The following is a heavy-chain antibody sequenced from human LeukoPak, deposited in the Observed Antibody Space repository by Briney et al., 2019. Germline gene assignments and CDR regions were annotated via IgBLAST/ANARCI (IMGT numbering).Heavy chain of an antibody. CDR2: IYTSGST. CDR1: GGSISSYY. J-gene: IGHJ4*02. D-gene: IGHD5-12*01. CDR3: ARGSGYSGYEWLNY. V-gene: IGHV4-4*07. Sequence: SETLSLTCTVSGGSISSYYWSWIRQPAGKGLEWIGRIYTSGSTNYNPSLKSRVTMSVDTSKNQFSLKLSSVTAADTAVYYCARGSGYSGYEWLNYWGQGTLVNVSS.